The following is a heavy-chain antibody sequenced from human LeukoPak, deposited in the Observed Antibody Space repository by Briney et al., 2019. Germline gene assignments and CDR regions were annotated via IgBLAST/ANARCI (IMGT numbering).Heavy chain of an antibody. CDR2: ISSSSSTI. Sequence: PGGSLRLSCAASGFTFSSYSMNWVRQAPGKGLEWVSYISSSSSTIYYADSVKGRFTISRDNAKNSLYLQMNSLRAEDTAVYYCARDNVRFGELPFFDYWGQGTLVTVSS. J-gene: IGHJ4*02. V-gene: IGHV3-48*01. D-gene: IGHD3-10*01. CDR1: GFTFSSYS. CDR3: ARDNVRFGELPFFDY.